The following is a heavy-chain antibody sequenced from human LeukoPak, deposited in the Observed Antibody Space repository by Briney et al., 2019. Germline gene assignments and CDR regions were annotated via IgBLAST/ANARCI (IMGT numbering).Heavy chain of an antibody. V-gene: IGHV3-74*01. CDR3: ARVGRDYSSSSPPDY. D-gene: IGHD6-6*01. Sequence: PGGSLRLSCAASGFTVSSNYMSWVRQAPGKGLVWVSRINIDGSSTLYADSVRGRFTISGDNAKNTLYLQMNSLRAEDTAMYYCARVGRDYSSSSPPDYWGQGTLVTVSS. CDR1: GFTVSSNY. CDR2: INIDGSST. J-gene: IGHJ4*02.